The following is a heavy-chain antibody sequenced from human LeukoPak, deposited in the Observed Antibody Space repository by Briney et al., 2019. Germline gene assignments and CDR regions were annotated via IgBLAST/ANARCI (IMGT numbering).Heavy chain of an antibody. D-gene: IGHD3-3*01. CDR2: IKQDGSEK. J-gene: IGHJ4*02. Sequence: GGSLRLSCAASGFTFSSYWMSWARKAPGKGLEWVANIKQDGSEKYYVDSVKGRFSISRDNAKNSMYLQMNSLRAEDTAVYYCARDGLRDFWSGYNFDYWGQGTLVTVSS. CDR1: GFTFSSYW. V-gene: IGHV3-7*01. CDR3: ARDGLRDFWSGYNFDY.